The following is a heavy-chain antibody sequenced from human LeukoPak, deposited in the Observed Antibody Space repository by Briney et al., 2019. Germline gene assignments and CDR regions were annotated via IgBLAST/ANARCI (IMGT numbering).Heavy chain of an antibody. CDR2: ISSSSSYI. V-gene: IGHV3-21*01. CDR3: ARDRRDRIAAAGIFDY. J-gene: IGHJ4*02. CDR1: GFTFSSYS. Sequence: GGSLRLSCAASGFTFSSYSMNWVRQAPGKGLEWVSSISSSSSYIYYAGSVKGRFTISRDNAKNSLYLQMNSLRAEYTAVYYCARDRRDRIAAAGIFDYWGQGTLVTVSS. D-gene: IGHD6-13*01.